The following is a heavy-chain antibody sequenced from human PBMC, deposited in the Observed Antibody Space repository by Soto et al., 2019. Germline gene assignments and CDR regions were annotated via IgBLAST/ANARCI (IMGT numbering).Heavy chain of an antibody. Sequence: EVQLLESGGGLVQPGGSLRLSCAASGFTFSSYAMSWVRQAPGKGLEWVSAISGSGGSTYYADSVKGRFTISRDNSKNTRYLQMNSLRVEDTAVYYCAKPSLGGSSWYWFDPWGQGTLVTVSS. J-gene: IGHJ5*02. V-gene: IGHV3-23*01. D-gene: IGHD6-13*01. CDR2: ISGSGGST. CDR1: GFTFSSYA. CDR3: AKPSLGGSSWYWFDP.